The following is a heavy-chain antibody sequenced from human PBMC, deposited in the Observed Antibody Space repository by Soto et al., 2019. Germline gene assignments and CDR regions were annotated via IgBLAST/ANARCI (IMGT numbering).Heavy chain of an antibody. V-gene: IGHV1-18*01. J-gene: IGHJ4*02. Sequence: QVQLVQSGAEVKKPGASVKVSCKASGYTFSNDAITWVRQAPGQGLEWMGWVSAYNGNTNYAQKFKGTVTMTTDTSKSTAYMEIRSLRYDDTAVYFCARASRYYWNYMMYWGQGTLVTVSS. D-gene: IGHD1-7*01. CDR2: VSAYNGNT. CDR1: GYTFSNDA. CDR3: ARASRYYWNYMMY.